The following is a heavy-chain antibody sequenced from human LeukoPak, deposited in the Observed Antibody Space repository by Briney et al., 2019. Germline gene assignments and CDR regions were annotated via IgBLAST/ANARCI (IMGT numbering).Heavy chain of an antibody. CDR1: GFTFGDYY. D-gene: IGHD3-9*01. Sequence: GGPLRLSCAASGFTFGDYYMSWIRQAPGKGLEWVSYISSSGSTIYYADSVKGRFTISRDNAKNSLYLQMNSLRAEDTAVYYCARDFDYDILTGYLVYWGQGTLVTVSS. V-gene: IGHV3-11*01. CDR3: ARDFDYDILTGYLVY. CDR2: ISSSGSTI. J-gene: IGHJ4*02.